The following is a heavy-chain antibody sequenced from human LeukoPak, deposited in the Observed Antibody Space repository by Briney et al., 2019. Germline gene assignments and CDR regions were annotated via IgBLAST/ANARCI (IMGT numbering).Heavy chain of an antibody. CDR1: GYTFSSYA. V-gene: IGHV3-30-3*01. D-gene: IGHD1-20*01. J-gene: IGHJ4*02. CDR2: ISYDGSNK. Sequence: SCKAPGYTFSSYAMHWVRQAPGKGLEWVAVISYDGSNKYYADSVKGRFTISRDNSKNTLYLQMNSLRAEDTAVYYCARALTGSSLPQGYWGQGTLVTVSS. CDR3: ARALTGSSLPQGY.